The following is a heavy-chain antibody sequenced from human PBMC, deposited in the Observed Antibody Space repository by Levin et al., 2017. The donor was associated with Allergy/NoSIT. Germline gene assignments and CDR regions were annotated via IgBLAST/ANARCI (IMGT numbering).Heavy chain of an antibody. CDR1: GFTFSSYA. CDR2: ISGSSTYT. D-gene: IGHD6-6*01. V-gene: IGHV3-23*01. Sequence: SGESLKISCAASGFTFSSYAMSWVRQVPGKGLEWVSAISGSSTYTYYADSVKGRFTISRDNSKNTLYLQMSDLRAEDTAIYYCAKASKQLPAFAYFDYWGQGTLVTVSS. CDR3: AKASKQLPAFAYFDY. J-gene: IGHJ4*02.